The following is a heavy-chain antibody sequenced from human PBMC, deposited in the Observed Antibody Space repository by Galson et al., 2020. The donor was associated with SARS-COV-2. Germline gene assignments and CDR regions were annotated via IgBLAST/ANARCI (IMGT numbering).Heavy chain of an antibody. CDR1: GFTFSSYA. Sequence: ETGGSLRLSCAASGFTFSSYAMHWVRQAPGKGLEWVAVISNDGSNRYYADSVKGRFTISRDNSKNTLFLQMNSLRVEDTAVYYCARGPRFGELLSPFDSWGQGTLVTVSS. CDR3: ARGPRFGELLSPFDS. D-gene: IGHD3-10*01. J-gene: IGHJ4*02. V-gene: IGHV3-30-3*01. CDR2: ISNDGSNR.